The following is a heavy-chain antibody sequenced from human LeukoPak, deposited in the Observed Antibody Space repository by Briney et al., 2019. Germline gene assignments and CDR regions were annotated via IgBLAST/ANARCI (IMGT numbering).Heavy chain of an antibody. CDR2: ISSSSDTI. CDR3: ARDPYMYTTRWYDY. V-gene: IGHV3-48*04. J-gene: IGHJ4*02. CDR1: GFTFSAYG. Sequence: GGSLRLSCAASGFTFSAYGMNWVRQAPGKGLEWVSYISSSSDTIYYTDSVKGRFTISRDNAQDSLYLQMNSLRAEDTAVYYCARDPYMYTTRWYDYWGQGTPVTVSS. D-gene: IGHD6-13*01.